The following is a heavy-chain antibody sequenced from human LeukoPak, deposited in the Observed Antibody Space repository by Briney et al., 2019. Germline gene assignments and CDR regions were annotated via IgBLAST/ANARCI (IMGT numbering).Heavy chain of an antibody. J-gene: IGHJ4*02. Sequence: SETLSLTCAVYGGSFSGYYWSWIRQPPGKGLEWIGQISRRGNTNYNPSLKSRVTISVDTSKNQLSLKLSTVTAADTALYYCTRHGEYYFDYWGQGTLVTVSS. CDR1: GGSFSGYY. CDR2: ISRRGNT. D-gene: IGHD3-10*01. CDR3: TRHGEYYFDY. V-gene: IGHV4-34*01.